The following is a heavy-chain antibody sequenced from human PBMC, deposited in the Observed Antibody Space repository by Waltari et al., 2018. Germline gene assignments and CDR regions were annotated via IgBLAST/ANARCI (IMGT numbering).Heavy chain of an antibody. V-gene: IGHV4-38-2*02. Sequence: QVQLQESGPGLVKPSETLSLTCTVSGYSISSGYYWGWIRQPPGKGLEWIGSIYHSGSTYYNPSLKSRVTISVDTSKNQFSLKLSSVTAADTAVYYCARGYYYGSGPAQAWGPGTLVTVSS. CDR1: GYSISSGYY. D-gene: IGHD3-10*01. CDR2: IYHSGST. CDR3: ARGYYYGSGPAQA. J-gene: IGHJ5*02.